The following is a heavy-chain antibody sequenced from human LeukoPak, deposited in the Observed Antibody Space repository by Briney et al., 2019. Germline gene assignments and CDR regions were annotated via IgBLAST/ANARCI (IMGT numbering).Heavy chain of an antibody. CDR1: GGSFSGYY. V-gene: IGHV4-34*01. CDR2: INHSGST. J-gene: IGHJ5*02. CDR3: ARGGYSYAGNWFDP. D-gene: IGHD5-18*01. Sequence: SETLSLTCAVYGGSFSGYYWSWIRQPPGKGLEWIGEINHSGSTNYNPSLKSRVTISVDTSKNQFSLKLSSVTAADTAVYYCARGGYSYAGNWFDPWGQGTLVTVSS.